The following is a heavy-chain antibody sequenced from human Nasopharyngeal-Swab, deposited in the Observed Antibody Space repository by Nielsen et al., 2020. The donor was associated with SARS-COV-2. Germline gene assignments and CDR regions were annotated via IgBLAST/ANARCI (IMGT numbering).Heavy chain of an antibody. Sequence: ASVNVSCKASGYSFTGYYLHWVRQAPGQGPEWVGSLNPNSGGTNYAQKFQGRVTLTLDTSINTAYMALTSLRSDDTAVYYCAREIYYGSGSYYVDDAFDIWGQGTMVTVSS. D-gene: IGHD3-10*01. CDR3: AREIYYGSGSYYVDDAFDI. V-gene: IGHV1-2*02. J-gene: IGHJ3*02. CDR1: GYSFTGYY. CDR2: LNPNSGGT.